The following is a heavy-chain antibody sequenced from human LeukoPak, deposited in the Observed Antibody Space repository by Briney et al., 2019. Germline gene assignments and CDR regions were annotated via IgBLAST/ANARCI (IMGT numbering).Heavy chain of an antibody. CDR3: ARDGSPGGGAFDI. V-gene: IGHV3-21*01. Sequence: GGSLRLSCAASGFTFSSYSMNWVRQAPGKGLEWVSSISSSSSYINYADSVKGRFTITRDNAKNSLYLQMNSLRAEDTAVYYCARDGSPGGGAFDIWGQGTMVTVSS. D-gene: IGHD3-16*01. CDR2: ISSSSSYI. J-gene: IGHJ3*02. CDR1: GFTFSSYS.